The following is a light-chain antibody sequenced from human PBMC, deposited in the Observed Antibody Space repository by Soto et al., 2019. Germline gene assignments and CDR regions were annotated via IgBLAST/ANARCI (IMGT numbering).Light chain of an antibody. J-gene: IGKJ3*01. Sequence: EIVLTQSPGTLSLSPGERATLSCRASQSVSSCYLAWYQQKPGQAPRLLIYGASSRATGIPDRFSGSGSGTDFTLTISRLEPEDFAVYYCQQYGSSPSFTFGAGTKVEIK. CDR3: QQYGSSPSFT. CDR2: GAS. CDR1: QSVSSCY. V-gene: IGKV3-20*01.